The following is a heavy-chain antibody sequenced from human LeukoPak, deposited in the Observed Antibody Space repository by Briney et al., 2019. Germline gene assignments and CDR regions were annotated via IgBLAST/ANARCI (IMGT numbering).Heavy chain of an antibody. CDR2: INPNTGGT. J-gene: IGHJ4*02. CDR3: ARDLGFDS. Sequence: ASVKVSCKTSGYTFSVYYIQWVRPAPGLGLEWMGWINPNTGGTNYAQKVQGRVTMTRETSISTADMEVTRLKSDDTAIYYCARDLGFDSWGQGTLVTVSS. D-gene: IGHD3-16*01. CDR1: GYTFSVYY. V-gene: IGHV1-2*02.